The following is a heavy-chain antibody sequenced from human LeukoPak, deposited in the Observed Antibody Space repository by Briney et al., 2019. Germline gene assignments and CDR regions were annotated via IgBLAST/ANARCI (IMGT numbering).Heavy chain of an antibody. D-gene: IGHD6-19*01. CDR3: ARDVMLYSSGWYFDY. V-gene: IGHV1-2*04. CDR1: GYTSTGYY. Sequence: ASVKVSCKASGYTSTGYYMHWVRQAPGQGLEWMGWINPNSGGTNYAQKFQGWVTMTRDTSISTAYMELSRLRSDDTAVYYCARDVMLYSSGWYFDYWGQGTLVTVSS. J-gene: IGHJ4*02. CDR2: INPNSGGT.